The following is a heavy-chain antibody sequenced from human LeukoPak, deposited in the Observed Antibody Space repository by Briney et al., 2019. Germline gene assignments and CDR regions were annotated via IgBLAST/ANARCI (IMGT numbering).Heavy chain of an antibody. CDR1: GGSFSGYY. Sequence: SETLSLTCAGYGGSFSGYYWSWIRQPPGKGLEWIGEINHSGSTNYNPSLKSRVTISVDTSKNQFSLKLSSVTAADTAVYYCARVHIVVVPAAIVADDAFDIWGQGTMVTVSS. CDR2: INHSGST. V-gene: IGHV4-34*01. CDR3: ARVHIVVVPAAIVADDAFDI. D-gene: IGHD2-2*01. J-gene: IGHJ3*02.